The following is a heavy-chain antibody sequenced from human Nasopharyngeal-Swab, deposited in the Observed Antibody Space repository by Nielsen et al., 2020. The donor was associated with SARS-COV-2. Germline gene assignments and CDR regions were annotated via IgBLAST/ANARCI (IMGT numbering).Heavy chain of an antibody. CDR1: GGSFSGYY. CDR2: INHSGST. J-gene: IGHJ4*02. V-gene: IGHV4-34*01. D-gene: IGHD5-12*01. Sequence: SETLSLTCAVYGGSFSGYYWSWIRQPPGKGLEWIGEINHSGSTNYNPSLKSRVTIAVDTSKNQFSLKVSSVTAADTAVYYCARGRRSSMVATRYFDYWGQGTLVTVSS. CDR3: ARGRRSSMVATRYFDY.